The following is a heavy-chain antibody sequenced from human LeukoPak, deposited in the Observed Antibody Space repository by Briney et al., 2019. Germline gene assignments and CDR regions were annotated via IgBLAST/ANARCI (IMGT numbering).Heavy chain of an antibody. V-gene: IGHV1-18*01. D-gene: IGHD5-12*01. J-gene: IGHJ3*02. CDR3: ARDRGYRPDDFDI. Sequence: GASVKVSCTASGYTFSSYGISWVRRAPGQGLEWMGYIGAYIGDTNYAQKFQGRVTMTTDTSTTTVYMELRSLRSDDTAVYYCARDRGYRPDDFDIWGQGTVVTVSS. CDR1: GYTFSSYG. CDR2: IGAYIGDT.